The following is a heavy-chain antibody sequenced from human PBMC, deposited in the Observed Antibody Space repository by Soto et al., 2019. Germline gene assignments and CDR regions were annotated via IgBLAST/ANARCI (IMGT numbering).Heavy chain of an antibody. CDR3: AIGTDAFDI. V-gene: IGHV1-2*06. J-gene: IGHJ3*02. Sequence: ASVKVSCKTSGYTFIDYYIHWVRQAPGQGPEWMGRINPGSGDTNYAQNFQGRVTVTRDTSITTAHMELNGLRSDDTAMYYCAIGTDAFDIWGQGTVVTVS. CDR2: INPGSGDT. CDR1: GYTFIDYY. D-gene: IGHD1-1*01.